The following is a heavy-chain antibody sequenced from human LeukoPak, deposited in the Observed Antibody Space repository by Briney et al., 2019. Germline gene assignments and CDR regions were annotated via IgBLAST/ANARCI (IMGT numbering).Heavy chain of an antibody. CDR2: INHSGST. D-gene: IGHD6-13*01. CDR1: GGSISTSNYY. V-gene: IGHV4-39*07. CDR3: ARGRKSSSWYGGGAFDI. Sequence: SETLSLTCTVSGGSISTSNYYWGWVRQPPGKGLEWIGEINHSGSTNYHPALKSRFTISVDTAKNQFSLKLSSVTAADTAVYYCARGRKSSSWYGGGAFDIWGQGTMVTVSS. J-gene: IGHJ3*02.